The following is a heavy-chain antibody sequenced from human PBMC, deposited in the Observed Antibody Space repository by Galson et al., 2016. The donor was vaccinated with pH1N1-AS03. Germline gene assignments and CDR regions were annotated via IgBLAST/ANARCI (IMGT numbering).Heavy chain of an antibody. CDR3: TTDGPGGYIT. D-gene: IGHD5-12*01. CDR2: IKSETDGGTT. J-gene: IGHJ5*02. V-gene: IGHV3-15*01. Sequence: SLRLSCAGSAFTFSNVWMTWVRQAPGKGLEWIGRIKSETDGGTTDYAAPVKGRFTISRDDSINTLYLQMNGLQTDDTGAYFCTTDGPGGYITWGQGILVTVSS. CDR1: AFTFSNVW.